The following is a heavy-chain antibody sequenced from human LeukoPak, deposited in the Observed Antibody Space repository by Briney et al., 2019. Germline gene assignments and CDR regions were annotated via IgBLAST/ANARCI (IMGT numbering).Heavy chain of an antibody. Sequence: GASVKVSCKASGYTFTSYDINWVRQAPGQGLEWMGIINPSGGSTSYAQKFQGRATMTRDTSITTAYMELSRLTSDDTAVYYCARDPRSTSVPHYYYYYMDVWGKGTTVTVSS. CDR2: INPSGGST. V-gene: IGHV1-46*01. CDR1: GYTFTSYD. CDR3: ARDPRSTSVPHYYYYYMDV. J-gene: IGHJ6*03. D-gene: IGHD2-2*01.